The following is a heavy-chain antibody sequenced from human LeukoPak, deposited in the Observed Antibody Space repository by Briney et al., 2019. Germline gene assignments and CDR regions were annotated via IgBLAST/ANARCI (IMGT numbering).Heavy chain of an antibody. CDR1: GYSISSDYY. CDR2: IYHSGST. J-gene: IGHJ4*02. D-gene: IGHD2/OR15-2a*01. CDR3: ARGEDFERYYLAY. Sequence: SETLSLTCTVSGYSISSDYYWGWVRQPPGKGLEWIGSIYHSGSTYYNPSLKSRVTISVDTSKNQFSLKLTSVTAADTAVYFCARGEDFERYYLAYWGQGTLVTVSS. V-gene: IGHV4-38-2*02.